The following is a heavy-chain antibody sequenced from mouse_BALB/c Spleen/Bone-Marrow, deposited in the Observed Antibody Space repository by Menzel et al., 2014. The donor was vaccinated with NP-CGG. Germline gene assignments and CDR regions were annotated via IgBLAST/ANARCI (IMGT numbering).Heavy chain of an antibody. CDR3: ASVYDYGRGYAMDY. CDR1: GYAFSNYG. D-gene: IGHD2-4*01. J-gene: IGHJ4*01. Sequence: QVQLQQSGAEVLRPGSSVNISCKASGYAFSNYGMNWVKQRPGQGLEWIGQIYPGDGDTNYNGKFKGRVTLTADKSSSTGYMQLSSLTSEDSAVYFCASVYDYGRGYAMDYWGQGTSVTVSS. CDR2: IYPGDGDT. V-gene: IGHV1-80*01.